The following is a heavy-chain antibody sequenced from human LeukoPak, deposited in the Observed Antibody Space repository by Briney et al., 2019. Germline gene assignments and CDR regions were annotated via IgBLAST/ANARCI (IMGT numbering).Heavy chain of an antibody. V-gene: IGHV4-39*07. J-gene: IGHJ3*02. D-gene: IGHD4-23*01. CDR1: GGSISSSSYY. CDR2: IYYSGST. Sequence: PSETLSLTCTVSGGSISSSSYYWGWIRQPPGKGLEWIGSIYYSGSTYYNPSLKSRVTISVDTSKNPFSLKLSSVTAADTAVYYCARGRRGGPRGDAFDIWGQGTMVTVSS. CDR3: ARGRRGGPRGDAFDI.